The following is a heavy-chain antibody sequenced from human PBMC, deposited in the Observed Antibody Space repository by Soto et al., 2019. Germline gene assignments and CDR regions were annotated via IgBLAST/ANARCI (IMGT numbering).Heavy chain of an antibody. CDR1: GDSISSGGYS. V-gene: IGHV4-30-2*01. CDR3: ARGRLLPAVNFDY. J-gene: IGHJ4*02. CDR2: IYKSGGA. Sequence: TSETLSLTCAVSGDSISSGGYSWNWIRQPPGKGLEWIGYIYKSGGASYNPSLKSRVTMSVDGSKNHFSLQLNSVTAADTAVYYCARGRLLPAVNFDYWGQGTLVTVSS. D-gene: IGHD2-2*01.